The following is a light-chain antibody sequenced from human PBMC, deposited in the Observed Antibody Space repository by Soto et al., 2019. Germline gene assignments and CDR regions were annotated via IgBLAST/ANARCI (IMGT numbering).Light chain of an antibody. CDR1: QDISNY. Sequence: DIQMTQSPSSLSASVGDRVTITCQASQDISNYLNWYQQKPGKAPKLLIYDASHLETGVPSRFSGSGSGTDFTFTISSLQPEDIATYYCQQYDNLPRVTFGQGTKLEIK. CDR2: DAS. V-gene: IGKV1-33*01. CDR3: QQYDNLPRVT. J-gene: IGKJ2*01.